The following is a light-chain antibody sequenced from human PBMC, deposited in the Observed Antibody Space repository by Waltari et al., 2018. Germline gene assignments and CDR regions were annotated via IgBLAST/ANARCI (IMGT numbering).Light chain of an antibody. CDR1: SSNIESNT. J-gene: IGLJ2*01. CDR3: AVWDDSLSGVV. Sequence: QSVLTQAPSASGTPGRRVTISCSGSSSNIESNTVNWYQQLPGTAPKLLIYSNNQRPSGVPDRFSGSKSGTSASLASSGLQSEEEAEYSWAVWDDSLSGVVFGGGTKLTVL. CDR2: SNN. V-gene: IGLV1-44*01.